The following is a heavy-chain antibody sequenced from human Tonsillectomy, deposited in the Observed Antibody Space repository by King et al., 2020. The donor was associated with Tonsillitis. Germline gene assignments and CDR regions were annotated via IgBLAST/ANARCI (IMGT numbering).Heavy chain of an antibody. Sequence: QLVQSGAGVKKPGASMKVSCKASGYILSSYGISWVRQAPGQGLEWMGWISAYNGNTNYAQKFQGRVTMTTDTSTSTAHMELRSLTFDDTAIYYCTRDLGVDEPMVVDHWGQGILVTVSS. CDR1: GYILSSYG. J-gene: IGHJ4*02. D-gene: IGHD5-18*01. V-gene: IGHV1-18*04. CDR3: TRDLGVDEPMVVDH. CDR2: ISAYNGNT.